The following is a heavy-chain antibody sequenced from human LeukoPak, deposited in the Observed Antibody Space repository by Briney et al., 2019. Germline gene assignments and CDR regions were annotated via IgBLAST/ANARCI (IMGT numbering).Heavy chain of an antibody. J-gene: IGHJ4*02. V-gene: IGHV4-39*07. CDR1: DGSISSSSYY. Sequence: SETLSLTCTVSDGSISSSSYYWGWIRQPPGKGLEWIGSIYYSGSTYYNPSLKSRVTISVDTSKNQFSLKLSSVTAADTAVYYCARENTYYDFWSGYQWGQGTLVTVSS. CDR2: IYYSGST. D-gene: IGHD3-3*01. CDR3: ARENTYYDFWSGYQ.